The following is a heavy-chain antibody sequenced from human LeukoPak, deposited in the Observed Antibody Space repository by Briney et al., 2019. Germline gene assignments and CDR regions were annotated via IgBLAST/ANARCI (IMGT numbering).Heavy chain of an antibody. D-gene: IGHD3-16*01. CDR3: VGDTPPGGDFYLDY. J-gene: IGHJ4*02. CDR2: IYSGGST. CDR1: GFTFSSNY. Sequence: GGSLRLPCAASGFTFSSNYMSWVRQAPGKGLEWVSVIYSGGSTYYADSVKGRFTISRDNSKNTLYLQMNSLRAEDTAVYYCVGDTPPGGDFYLDYWGQGTLVIVSS. V-gene: IGHV3-66*01.